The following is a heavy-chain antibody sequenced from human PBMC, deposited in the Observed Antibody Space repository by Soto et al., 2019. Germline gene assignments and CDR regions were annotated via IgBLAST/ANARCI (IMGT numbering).Heavy chain of an antibody. D-gene: IGHD5-18*01. CDR2: INSDWSST. CDR1: GFTFISYW. Sequence: SLRLSCAASGFTFISYWMHWVRQAPGKGLVWVSRINSDWSSTSYADSVKGRFTISRDNAKNTLYLQMSSLRAEDTAVYYCARGIRNYYGVDVWGQGTTVTVSS. V-gene: IGHV3-74*01. J-gene: IGHJ6*02. CDR3: ARGIRNYYGVDV.